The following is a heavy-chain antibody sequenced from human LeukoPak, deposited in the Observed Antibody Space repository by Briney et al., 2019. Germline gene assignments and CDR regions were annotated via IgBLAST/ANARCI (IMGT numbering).Heavy chain of an antibody. D-gene: IGHD3-10*01. V-gene: IGHV1-24*01. J-gene: IGHJ6*03. Sequence: ASVKVSCKASGYTFTSYYMHWVRQAPGKGLEWMGGFDPEDGETIYAQKFQGRVTMTEDTSTDTAYMELSSLRSEDTAVYYCARWPLWFGYMDVWAKGPRSPSP. CDR3: ARWPLWFGYMDV. CDR1: GYTFTSYY. CDR2: FDPEDGET.